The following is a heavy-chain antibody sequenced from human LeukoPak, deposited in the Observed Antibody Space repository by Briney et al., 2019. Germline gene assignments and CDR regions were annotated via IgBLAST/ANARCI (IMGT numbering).Heavy chain of an antibody. CDR3: ARDRGSGSYGFDY. CDR2: IYHSGST. D-gene: IGHD1-26*01. J-gene: IGHJ4*02. CDR1: GYSISSGYY. Sequence: SETLSLTCTVSGYSISSGYYWGWIRQPPGKGLEWIGSIYHSGSTYYNPSLKSRVTISVDTSKNQFSLKLSSVTAADTAVYYCARDRGSGSYGFDYWGQGTLATVSS. V-gene: IGHV4-38-2*02.